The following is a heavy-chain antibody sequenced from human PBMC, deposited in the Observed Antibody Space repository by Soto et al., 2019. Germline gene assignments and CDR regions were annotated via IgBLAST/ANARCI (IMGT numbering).Heavy chain of an antibody. D-gene: IGHD5-18*01. CDR3: ARTGGIQLFWFDP. V-gene: IGHV4-59*01. Sequence: SETLSLTCSVSGGSISSYYWNWFRQPPGKGLEWIGYAYHSGDTYYNPSLKSRVTISVDTSKNQFSLRLDSVTAADTAVYYCARTGGIQLFWFDPWGQGTLVTVSS. CDR1: GGSISSYY. CDR2: AYHSGDT. J-gene: IGHJ5*02.